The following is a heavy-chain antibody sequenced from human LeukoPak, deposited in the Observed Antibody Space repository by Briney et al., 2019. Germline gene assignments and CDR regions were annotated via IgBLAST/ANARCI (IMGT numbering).Heavy chain of an antibody. CDR2: IYYSGST. J-gene: IGHJ3*02. D-gene: IGHD3-3*01. Sequence: SETLSLTCTVSGGSISSYYWSWIRQPPGKGLGWIGYIYYSGSTNYNPSLKSRVTISVDTSKNQFSLKLSSVTAADTAVYYCARDLAYYDFWSGYSDAFDIWGQGTMVTVSS. V-gene: IGHV4-59*01. CDR3: ARDLAYYDFWSGYSDAFDI. CDR1: GGSISSYY.